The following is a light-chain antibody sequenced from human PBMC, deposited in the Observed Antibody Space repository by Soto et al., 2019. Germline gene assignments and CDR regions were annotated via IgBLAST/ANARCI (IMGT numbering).Light chain of an antibody. CDR1: QSVASRF. J-gene: IGKJ3*01. Sequence: EIVLTQSPGTLSLSPGERATLSCRASQSVASRFLAWYQQRPGQAPSLLIYGASSRATGIPDRFSGSGSGTDFTLIISRLEPEDFAVYYCQHYDGPPFTFGPGTKWISN. CDR2: GAS. V-gene: IGKV3-20*01. CDR3: QHYDGPPFT.